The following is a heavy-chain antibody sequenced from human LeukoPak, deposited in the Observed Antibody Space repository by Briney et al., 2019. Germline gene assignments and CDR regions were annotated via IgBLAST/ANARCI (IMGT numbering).Heavy chain of an antibody. CDR2: ISYDGRNK. CDR3: ARAGGYGNYPSWFDP. CDR1: GFTFSSYA. J-gene: IGHJ5*02. D-gene: IGHD1-7*01. Sequence: PGGSLRLSCAASGFTFSSYAMHWVRQAPGKGLEWVAVISYDGRNKYYADSVKGRFTISRDNSKNTLYLQMNSLRAEDTAVYYCARAGGYGNYPSWFDPWGQGTLVTVSS. V-gene: IGHV3-30*04.